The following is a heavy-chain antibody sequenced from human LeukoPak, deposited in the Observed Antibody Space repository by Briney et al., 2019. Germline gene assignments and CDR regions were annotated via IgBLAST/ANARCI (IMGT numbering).Heavy chain of an antibody. CDR2: ISSSSSTI. D-gene: IGHD3-9*01. J-gene: IGHJ4*02. CDR3: ARAPRDVLRYFDWLSPFAY. CDR1: GFTFSSYS. Sequence: PGGSLRLSCAASGFTFSSYSMNWVRQAPGKGLEWVSYISSSSSTIYYADSVKGRFTISRDNAKNSLYLQMNSLRAGDTAVYYCARAPRDVLRYFDWLSPFAYWGQGTLVTVSS. V-gene: IGHV3-48*01.